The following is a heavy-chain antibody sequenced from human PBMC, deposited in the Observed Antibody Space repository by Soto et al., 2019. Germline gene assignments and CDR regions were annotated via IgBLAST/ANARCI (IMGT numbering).Heavy chain of an antibody. Sequence: QVQLQESGPGLVKPSETLSLTCTVSGWSISSYYWSWIRQPPGKGLEWIGYIYYRSNPNYNPSLKSRVTISQDTSKNQFSLKLSSVTAADTAVYYCARHYGGGYDYLDYWGQGTLVTVSS. J-gene: IGHJ4*02. CDR2: IYYRSNP. CDR1: GWSISSYY. V-gene: IGHV4-59*08. CDR3: ARHYGGGYDYLDY. D-gene: IGHD5-12*01.